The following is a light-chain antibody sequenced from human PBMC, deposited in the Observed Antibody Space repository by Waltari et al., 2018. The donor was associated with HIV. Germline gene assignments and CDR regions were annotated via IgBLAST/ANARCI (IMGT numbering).Light chain of an antibody. CDR1: SSNIGNNY. Sequence: QFVLTQAPSVSAAPGPNVTISFSGSSSNIGNNYVPWYQHFPGTAPKLLIYDINKRPSGIPDRFSGSKSGTSATLAIAGLQTGDEADYYCGTWDSSLSVGLFGGGTKVTVL. J-gene: IGLJ3*02. CDR3: GTWDSSLSVGL. V-gene: IGLV1-51*01. CDR2: DIN.